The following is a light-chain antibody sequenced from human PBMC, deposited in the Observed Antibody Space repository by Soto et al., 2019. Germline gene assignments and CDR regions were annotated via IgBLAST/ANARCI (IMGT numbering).Light chain of an antibody. CDR2: LNSDDSH. CDR3: QTWGTSVV. Sequence: QPVLTQSPSASASLGASVKLTCTLSSGHSSYAIAWHQQQPEKGPRYLMKLNSDDSHSKGDGIPDRFSGSSSGAERYLTISSLQSEDEADYYCQTWGTSVVFGGGTKLTVL. J-gene: IGLJ2*01. CDR1: SGHSSYA. V-gene: IGLV4-69*01.